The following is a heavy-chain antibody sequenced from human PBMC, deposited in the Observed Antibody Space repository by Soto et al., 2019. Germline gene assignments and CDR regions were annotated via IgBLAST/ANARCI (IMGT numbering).Heavy chain of an antibody. Sequence: ASETLSLTCTVSGDSISTARYYSNWIRQHPGKGLEWIGYIYYSVDTSYNPSLQSRIIISVDTSNNQFSLKLTSVTAADTAVYYCARVHVMVVAGSTFDYWGHGTLVTVS. CDR3: ARVHVMVVAGSTFDY. J-gene: IGHJ4*01. CDR2: IYYSVDT. CDR1: GDSISTARYY. D-gene: IGHD6-19*01. V-gene: IGHV4-31*03.